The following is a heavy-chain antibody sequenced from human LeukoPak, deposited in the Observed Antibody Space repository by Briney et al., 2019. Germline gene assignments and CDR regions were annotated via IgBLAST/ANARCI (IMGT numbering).Heavy chain of an antibody. Sequence: GGSLRLSCAASGFTYSSYWMSWVRQAPGKGLEWVANIKEDGSEKYYVDSVKGRFTISRDNARNSLYLQMNSLRAEDTAVYYCARGVGGADYWGQGTLVTVSS. CDR1: GFTYSSYW. CDR3: ARGVGGADY. J-gene: IGHJ4*02. D-gene: IGHD2-21*01. V-gene: IGHV3-7*01. CDR2: IKEDGSEK.